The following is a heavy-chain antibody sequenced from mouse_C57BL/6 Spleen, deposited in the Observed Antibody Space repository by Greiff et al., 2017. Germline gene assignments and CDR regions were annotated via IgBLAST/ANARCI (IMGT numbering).Heavy chain of an antibody. V-gene: IGHV14-4*01. D-gene: IGHD2-3*01. CDR3: TTGWLLRFAY. CDR1: GFNIKDDY. CDR2: IDPENGDT. Sequence: VHVKQSGAELVRPGASVKLSCTASGFNIKDDYMHWVKQRPEQGLEWIGWIDPENGDTEYASKFQGKATITADTSSNTAYLQLSSLTSEDTAVYYCTTGWLLRFAYWGQGTLVTVSA. J-gene: IGHJ3*01.